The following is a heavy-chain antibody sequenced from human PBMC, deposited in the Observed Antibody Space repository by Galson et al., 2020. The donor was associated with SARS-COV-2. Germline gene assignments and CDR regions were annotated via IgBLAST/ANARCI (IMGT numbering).Heavy chain of an antibody. CDR1: GFTFSSYS. CDR2: ISSTSNTI. D-gene: IGHD6-19*01. Sequence: GGSLRLSCAASGFTFSSYSMNWVRQAPGKGLEWVSYISSTSNTIYYADSVKGRFTISRDSAKNSVYLQMNSLRAEDTAVYYCARDKAVAGPRRYFDYWGQGTLVTVSS. J-gene: IGHJ4*02. CDR3: ARDKAVAGPRRYFDY. V-gene: IGHV3-48*04.